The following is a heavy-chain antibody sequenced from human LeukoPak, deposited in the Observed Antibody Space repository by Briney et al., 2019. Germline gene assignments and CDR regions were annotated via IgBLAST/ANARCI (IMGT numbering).Heavy chain of an antibody. J-gene: IGHJ6*02. CDR1: GFSVRSNY. D-gene: IGHD3-10*01. Sequence: GGSLRLSCAASGFSVRSNYMSWVRQAPGKGLEWVAVIYSGGRTNYADSVKGRFTISSDDSKDTLYLQMNSLRAEDTAVYYCARDRPLYGSGNYVWGQGTTVTVSS. CDR2: IYSGGRT. CDR3: ARDRPLYGSGNYV. V-gene: IGHV3-66*01.